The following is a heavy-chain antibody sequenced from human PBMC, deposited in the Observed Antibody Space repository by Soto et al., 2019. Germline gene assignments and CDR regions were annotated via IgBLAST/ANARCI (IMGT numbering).Heavy chain of an antibody. Sequence: PGGSLRLSCAASGFTFSDYYMSWIRQAPGKGLEWVSYISSSGSTIYYADSVKGRFTISRDNAKNSLYLQMNSLRAEDTAVYYCARASSIAARGIDYYYGMDVWGQGTTVTVSS. V-gene: IGHV3-11*01. CDR2: ISSSGSTI. J-gene: IGHJ6*02. CDR3: ARASSIAARGIDYYYGMDV. D-gene: IGHD6-6*01. CDR1: GFTFSDYY.